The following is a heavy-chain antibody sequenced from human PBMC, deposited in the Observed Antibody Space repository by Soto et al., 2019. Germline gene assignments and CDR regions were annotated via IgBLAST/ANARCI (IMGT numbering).Heavy chain of an antibody. Sequence: DVQFLESGGGVVQRGGSLRLSCAASGLNFRNFPMSWVRQTPGKGLEWVSAISGSGTNTDYADTVKGRFTISRDNSKKTLYLQMDNLGVGDTASYYCAKTPGRRGWFDWWGQGTQVTVSS. J-gene: IGHJ4*02. CDR1: GLNFRNFP. V-gene: IGHV3-23*01. CDR2: ISGSGTNT. CDR3: AKTPGRRGWFDW. D-gene: IGHD6-19*01.